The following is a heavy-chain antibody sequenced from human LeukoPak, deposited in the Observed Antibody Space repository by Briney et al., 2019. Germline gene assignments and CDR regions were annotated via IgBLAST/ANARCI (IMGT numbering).Heavy chain of an antibody. CDR1: GYTFTSYY. V-gene: IGHV1-46*01. Sequence: ASVKVSCKASGYTFTSYYMHWVRQAPGQGLEGMGIINPSGGSTSYAQKFQGRVTMTRDMSTSTVYMELSSLRSEDTAVYYCARDRCSSTSCYRFDPWGQGTLVTVSS. CDR3: ARDRCSSTSCYRFDP. J-gene: IGHJ5*02. CDR2: INPSGGST. D-gene: IGHD2-2*01.